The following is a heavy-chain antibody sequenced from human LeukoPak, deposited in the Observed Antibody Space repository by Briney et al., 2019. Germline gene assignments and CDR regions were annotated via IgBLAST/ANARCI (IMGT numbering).Heavy chain of an antibody. CDR3: ATSDTAMVNFDY. CDR2: FDPEDGET. J-gene: IGHJ4*02. V-gene: IGHV1-24*01. Sequence: ASVKVSCKVSGYTLTELSTHWARQAPGKGLEWMGGFDPEDGETIYAQKFQGRVTMTEDTSTDTAYMELSSLRSEDTAVYYCATSDTAMVNFDYWGQGTLVTVSS. D-gene: IGHD5-18*01. CDR1: GYTLTELS.